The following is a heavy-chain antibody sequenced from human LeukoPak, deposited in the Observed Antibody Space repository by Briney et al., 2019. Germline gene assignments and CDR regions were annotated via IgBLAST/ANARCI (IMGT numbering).Heavy chain of an antibody. J-gene: IGHJ4*02. CDR2: ISSSSSYI. V-gene: IGHV3-21*01. CDR1: GFTFSSYS. D-gene: IGHD2-8*02. CDR3: ARSGLSYFDY. Sequence: GGSLRLSCAASGFTFSSYSMTWVRQAPGKGLEWVSSISSSSSYIYYADSVKGRFTMSRDSAKNSLYLQMNSLRAEDTAVYYCARSGLSYFDYWGQGTLVTVSS.